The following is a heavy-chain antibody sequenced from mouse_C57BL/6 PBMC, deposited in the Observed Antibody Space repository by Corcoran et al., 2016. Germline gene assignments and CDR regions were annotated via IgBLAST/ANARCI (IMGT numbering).Heavy chain of an antibody. J-gene: IGHJ4*01. CDR3: ARTHSNDEGGYAMDY. Sequence: EVQLQQSGPALVKPGASVKISCKASGCTFTDYYMNWVQQSPGKSLEWIGDINPNNGGTSYTQKFKGKATLTVDKSSSTAYMELRSLTSEDSAVDYCARTHSNDEGGYAMDYWGQGTSVTVSS. CDR2: INPNNGGT. D-gene: IGHD2-12*01. CDR1: GCTFTDYY. V-gene: IGHV1-26*01.